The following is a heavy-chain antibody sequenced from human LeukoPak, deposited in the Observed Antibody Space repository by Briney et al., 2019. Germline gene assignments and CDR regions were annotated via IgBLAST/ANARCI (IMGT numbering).Heavy chain of an antibody. J-gene: IGHJ4*02. D-gene: IGHD3-22*01. CDR1: GYTLTELS. Sequence: ASVKVSCKVSGYTLTELSMHWVRQAPGKGLEWMGGFDPEDGETIYAQKFQVRVTMTEDTSTDTAYMELSSLRSEDTAVYYCATGRYYYDSSGYQRDYWGQGTLVTVSS. CDR3: ATGRYYYDSSGYQRDY. CDR2: FDPEDGET. V-gene: IGHV1-24*01.